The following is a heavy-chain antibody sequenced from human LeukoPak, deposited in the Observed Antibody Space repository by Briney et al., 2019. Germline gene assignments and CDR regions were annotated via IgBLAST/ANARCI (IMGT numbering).Heavy chain of an antibody. CDR3: ARVDANRIFDY. CDR1: GYTFTGYY. V-gene: IGHV1-2*06. D-gene: IGHD2-15*01. J-gene: IGHJ4*02. Sequence: ASVKVSFKASGYTFTGYYMHWVRQAPGQGLEWMGRINPNSGGTNYAQKFQGRVTMTRDTSISTAYMELSRLRSDDTAVYYCARVDANRIFDYWGQGTLVTVSS. CDR2: INPNSGGT.